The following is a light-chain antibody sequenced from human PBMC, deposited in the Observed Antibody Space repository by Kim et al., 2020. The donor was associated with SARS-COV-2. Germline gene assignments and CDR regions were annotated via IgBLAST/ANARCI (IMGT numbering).Light chain of an antibody. CDR1: SKNVGNQG. Sequence: QTAKLTCTGNSKNVGNQGAAWLQQHQGHPPKLLSYRNNNRPSGISERLSASRSGNTASLTITGLQPEDEADYYCSAWDSSLSAVVFGGGTQLTVL. V-gene: IGLV10-54*01. CDR2: RNN. CDR3: SAWDSSLSAVV. J-gene: IGLJ2*01.